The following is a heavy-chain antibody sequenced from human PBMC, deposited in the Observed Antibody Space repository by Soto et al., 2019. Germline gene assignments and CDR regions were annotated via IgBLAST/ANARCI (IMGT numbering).Heavy chain of an antibody. J-gene: IGHJ4*02. CDR1: GGSISSFY. CDR2: IYSGGRN. V-gene: IGHV4-4*07. D-gene: IGHD2-21*02. CDR3: ARLPKGSMVTS. Sequence: SETLSLTCTVSGGSISSFYWSWIRQPAGKGLEWIGRIYSGGRNNYNPSLKSRVTMSVDNAKNSLFLHMNSLRDDDTAVYYCARLPKGSMVTSWGQGTLVTVSS.